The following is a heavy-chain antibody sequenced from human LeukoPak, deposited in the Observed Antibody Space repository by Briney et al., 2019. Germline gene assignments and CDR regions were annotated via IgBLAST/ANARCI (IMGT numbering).Heavy chain of an antibody. Sequence: GGSLRLSCAVSGFTVSSNYMSWVRQAPGKGLEWVSVIYSGGSTYYADSVKGRFTISRDNSKNTLYLQMNSLRAEDTAVYYCARTTPTVTTIYYYYGMDVWGQGTTVTVSS. J-gene: IGHJ6*02. CDR2: IYSGGST. V-gene: IGHV3-66*01. D-gene: IGHD4-17*01. CDR3: ARTTPTVTTIYYYYGMDV. CDR1: GFTVSSNY.